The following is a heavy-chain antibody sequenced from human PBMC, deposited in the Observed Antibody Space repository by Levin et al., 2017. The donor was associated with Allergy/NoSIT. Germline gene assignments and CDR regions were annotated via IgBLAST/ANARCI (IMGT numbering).Heavy chain of an antibody. CDR1: GGSISSGGYY. D-gene: IGHD6-13*01. V-gene: IGHV4-31*03. CDR3: ARGSSSWYEAGY. Sequence: SQTLSLTCTVSGGSISSGGYYWSWIRQHPGKGLEWIGYIYYSGSTYYNPSLKSRVTISVDTSKNQFSLKLSSVTAADTAVYYCARGSSSWYEAGYWGQGTLVTVSS. J-gene: IGHJ4*02. CDR2: IYYSGST.